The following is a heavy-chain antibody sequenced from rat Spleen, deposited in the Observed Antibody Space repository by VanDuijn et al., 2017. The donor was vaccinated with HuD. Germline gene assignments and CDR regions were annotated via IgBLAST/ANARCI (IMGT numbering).Heavy chain of an antibody. D-gene: IGHD1-4*01. V-gene: IGHV2-32*01. Sequence: QVQLKESGPGLVQPSQTLSLTCTVSGFSLTSYHVSWVRQPPGKSLVWMGVMWSGGSTACNSALKSRLSISRDTSKSQVFLKMNSLQTEDTATYYCARDPGNNPYFMDAWGQGVSVAVSS. CDR3: ARDPGNNPYFMDA. J-gene: IGHJ4*01. CDR1: GFSLTSYH. CDR2: MWSGGST.